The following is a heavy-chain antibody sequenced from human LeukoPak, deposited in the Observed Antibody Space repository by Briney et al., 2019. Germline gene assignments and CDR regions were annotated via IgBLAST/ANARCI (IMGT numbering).Heavy chain of an antibody. CDR3: AEVAGYDILTGTASSHMDV. V-gene: IGHV3-30*18. CDR2: ISYDGINK. D-gene: IGHD3-9*01. Sequence: GGSLRLSCAASGFTFSSYGMHWVRQAPGKGLEWVAVISYDGINKYYADSVKGRFTISRDNSKNTLYLQMNSLRAEDTAVYYCAEVAGYDILTGTASSHMDVWGKGTTVTVSS. J-gene: IGHJ6*03. CDR1: GFTFSSYG.